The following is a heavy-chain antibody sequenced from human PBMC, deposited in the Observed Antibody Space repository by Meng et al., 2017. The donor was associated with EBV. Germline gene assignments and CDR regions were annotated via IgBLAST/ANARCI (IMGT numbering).Heavy chain of an antibody. V-gene: IGHV1-24*01. CDR1: GYTLTELC. CDR2: YDPEDGET. CDR3: ITRAHSSGYYY. D-gene: IGHD3-22*01. Sequence: QVQLVQSGAEVKKPXASGKVSCKVSGYTLTELCMYWVRQAPGKGLEWMGGYDPEDGETIYALKFQGRVAMTEDTSTDTAYMELSSLRSEDTAVYYCITRAHSSGYYYWGQGTLVTVSS. J-gene: IGHJ4*02.